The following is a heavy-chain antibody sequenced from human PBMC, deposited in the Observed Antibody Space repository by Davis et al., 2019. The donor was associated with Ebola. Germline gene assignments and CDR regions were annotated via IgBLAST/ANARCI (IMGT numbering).Heavy chain of an antibody. J-gene: IGHJ4*02. CDR3: ARALTSSNNGKFDH. Sequence: PGGSLRLSCAASGFTFSSYWMHWVRQAPGKGLVWVSRIKGDESSTSYADSVKDRFTISRDNAKNTLYLQMNSLRAEDTAMYYCARALTSSNNGKFDHWGQGTLVTVSS. CDR1: GFTFSSYW. V-gene: IGHV3-74*01. D-gene: IGHD1-1*01. CDR2: IKGDESST.